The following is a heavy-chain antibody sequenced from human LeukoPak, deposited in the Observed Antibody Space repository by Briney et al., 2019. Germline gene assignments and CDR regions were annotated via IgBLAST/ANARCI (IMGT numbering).Heavy chain of an antibody. CDR1: GFTFSRNG. V-gene: IGHV3-30*03. D-gene: IGHD3-16*01. J-gene: IGHJ5*02. CDR3: ARSGGIGAGGFDP. CDR2: ISHDGSNK. Sequence: PGGSLRLSCAASGFTFSRNGMHWVRQAPGKGLEWVAVISHDGSNKYYGDSVKGRFTISRDNSKNTLYLQMNSLRVEDTAVYYCARSGGIGAGGFDPWGQGTLVTVSS.